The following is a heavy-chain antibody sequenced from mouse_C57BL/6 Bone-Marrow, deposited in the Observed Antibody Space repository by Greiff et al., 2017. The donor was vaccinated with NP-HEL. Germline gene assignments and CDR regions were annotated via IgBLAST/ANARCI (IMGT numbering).Heavy chain of an antibody. CDR3: ARSPYYYGMMDY. J-gene: IGHJ4*01. CDR1: GYTFTDYY. V-gene: IGHV1-76*01. D-gene: IGHD1-1*01. CDR2: IYPGSGNT. Sequence: QVQLKQSGAELVRPGASVKLSCKASGYTFTDYYINWVKQRPGQGLEWIARIYPGSGNTYYNEKFKGKATLTAEKSSSTAYMQLSSLTSEDSAVYFCARSPYYYGMMDYWGQGTSVTVSS.